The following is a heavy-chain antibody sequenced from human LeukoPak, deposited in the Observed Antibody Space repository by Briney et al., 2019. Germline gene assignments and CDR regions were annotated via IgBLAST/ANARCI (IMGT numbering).Heavy chain of an antibody. CDR1: GFSFRPYN. D-gene: IGHD2-21*02. V-gene: IGHV3-21*01. Sequence: GGSLRLSCEASGFSFRPYNMNWVRQTPGRGLEWVSSISSSGSYIYYRDSVKGRFTISRDSAKNSLYLQMNSLRAEDTAVYFCARTHFGDSGGDWYFDLWGRGALVTVSS. CDR3: ARTHFGDSGGDWYFDL. J-gene: IGHJ2*01. CDR2: ISSSGSYI.